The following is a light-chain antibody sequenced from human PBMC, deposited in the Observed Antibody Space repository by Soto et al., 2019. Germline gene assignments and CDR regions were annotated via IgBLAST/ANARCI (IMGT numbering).Light chain of an antibody. V-gene: IGKV1-33*01. Sequence: DIQMTQSTSSLFAYVGDRVTITCQASQDINIYLNWYQQKPGKAPNLLIYDASNLEIGVPSRFSGSGSGTYFTFTISSLQTEDIGTYYCQQYDILPITFGRGTRLEIK. CDR1: QDINIY. CDR2: DAS. CDR3: QQYDILPIT. J-gene: IGKJ5*01.